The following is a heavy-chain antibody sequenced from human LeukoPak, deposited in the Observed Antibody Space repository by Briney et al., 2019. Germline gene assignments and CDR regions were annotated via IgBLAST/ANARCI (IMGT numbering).Heavy chain of an antibody. D-gene: IGHD6-13*01. CDR2: ISAYTGKT. CDR1: GYTFTGYY. V-gene: IGHV1-18*04. CDR3: ARIAAAGNLYYYYYYMDV. J-gene: IGHJ6*03. Sequence: ASVKVSCKASGYTFTGYYMHWVRQAPGQGLEWMGWISAYTGKTDYAEKLQGRVTMTTDTSTSTAYMELRSLRSDDTAVYYCARIAAAGNLYYYYYYMDVWGKGTTVTISS.